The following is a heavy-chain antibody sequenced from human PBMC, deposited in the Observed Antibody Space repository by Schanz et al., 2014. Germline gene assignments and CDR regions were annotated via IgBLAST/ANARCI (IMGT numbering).Heavy chain of an antibody. D-gene: IGHD5-12*01. J-gene: IGHJ4*02. Sequence: QVQLQESGPGLLKPSETLSLTCTVSVGSIRSYFWSWIRQPPGKGLEWIGYIYYSGSSDYNPSLKSRVSIAVDTSKSQFSLKLSSVTAADTAVYSYARGIGGYGANNCGDYWGQGTLVTVSS. CDR3: ARGIGGYGANNCGDY. V-gene: IGHV4-59*01. CDR1: VGSIRSYF. CDR2: IYYSGSS.